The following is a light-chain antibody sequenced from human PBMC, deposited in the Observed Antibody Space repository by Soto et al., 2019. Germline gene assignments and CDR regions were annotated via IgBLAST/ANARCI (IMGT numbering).Light chain of an antibody. J-gene: IGKJ5*01. Sequence: EMVLTQNPGTPSWTAGERATLASRASQSFRGLLAWYQQKPGQAPRLLIYDAYNRATGIPPRFSGSGSGTDFTLTISSLEPEDSAVYYCQQRHMWPITFGQGTRLEIK. V-gene: IGKV3-11*01. CDR2: DAY. CDR1: QSFRGL. CDR3: QQRHMWPIT.